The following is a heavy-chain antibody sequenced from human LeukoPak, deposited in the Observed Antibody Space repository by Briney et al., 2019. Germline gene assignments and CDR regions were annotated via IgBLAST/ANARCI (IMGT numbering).Heavy chain of an antibody. Sequence: GGSLRLSCAASGFTVSSNYMSWVRQAPGKGLEWVSAISGSGGSTYYADSVKGRFTISRDNSKNTLHLQMNSLRAEDTAVYYCAKLTMIVVVIIKDWGQGTLVTVSS. CDR1: GFTVSSNY. V-gene: IGHV3-23*01. CDR2: ISGSGGST. CDR3: AKLTMIVVVIIKD. J-gene: IGHJ4*02. D-gene: IGHD3-22*01.